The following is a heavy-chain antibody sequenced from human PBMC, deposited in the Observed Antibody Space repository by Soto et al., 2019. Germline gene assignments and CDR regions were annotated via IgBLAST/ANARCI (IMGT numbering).Heavy chain of an antibody. CDR2: ISNSGST. V-gene: IGHV4-30-4*01. J-gene: IGHJ4*02. CDR3: ARDVGATSFDY. D-gene: IGHD1-26*01. Sequence: SETLSLTCTVSGGSVTSDEDYWTWIRQSPGKGLEWIGYISNSGSTGYNPSLKTRLSMSVDRSKNQFTLRLTSVTAADTAVYYCARDVGATSFDYWGQGTLVTVSS. CDR1: GGSVTSDEDY.